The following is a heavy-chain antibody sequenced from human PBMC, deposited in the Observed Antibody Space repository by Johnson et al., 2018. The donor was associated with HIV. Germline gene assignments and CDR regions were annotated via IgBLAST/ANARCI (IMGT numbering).Heavy chain of an antibody. V-gene: IGHV3-7*01. D-gene: IGHD1-1*01. CDR1: GFTFSSYW. Sequence: VQLVESGGGLVQPGGSLRLSCAASGFTFSSYWLSWVRQAPGKGLEWVANINQDGTEKYYVDSVKGRFTISRDNANNSLYLQMNSLRVEDTAEYYCTTYAITERGFDSWGQGTMVTVSS. J-gene: IGHJ3*02. CDR3: TTYAITERGFDS. CDR2: INQDGTEK.